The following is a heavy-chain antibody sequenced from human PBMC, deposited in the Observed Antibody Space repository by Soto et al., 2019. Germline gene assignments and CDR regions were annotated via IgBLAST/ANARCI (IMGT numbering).Heavy chain of an antibody. D-gene: IGHD1-26*01. J-gene: IGHJ2*01. V-gene: IGHV3-30*18. Sequence: QVQLVESGGGVVQPGRSLRLSCAASGFTFSSYGMHWVRQAPGKGLEWVAVISYDGSNKYYADSVKGRFTISRDNXKXXLYLQMNSLRAEDTAVYYCAKVIFGGSYSNWYFDLWGRGTLVTVSS. CDR1: GFTFSSYG. CDR3: AKVIFGGSYSNWYFDL. CDR2: ISYDGSNK.